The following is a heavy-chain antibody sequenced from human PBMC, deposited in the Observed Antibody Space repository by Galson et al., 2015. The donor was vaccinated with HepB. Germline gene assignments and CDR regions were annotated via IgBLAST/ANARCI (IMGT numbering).Heavy chain of an antibody. CDR1: GFTFSSYA. D-gene: IGHD2-2*01. V-gene: IGHV3-23*01. CDR3: AKDGGPARGVIVVVPAATGKFDY. J-gene: IGHJ4*02. Sequence: SLRLSCAASGFTFSSYAMSWVRQAPGKGLEWVSAISGSGGSTYYADSVKGRFTISRDNSKNTLYLQMNSLRAEDTAVYYCAKDGGPARGVIVVVPAATGKFDYWGLGTLVTVSS. CDR2: ISGSGGST.